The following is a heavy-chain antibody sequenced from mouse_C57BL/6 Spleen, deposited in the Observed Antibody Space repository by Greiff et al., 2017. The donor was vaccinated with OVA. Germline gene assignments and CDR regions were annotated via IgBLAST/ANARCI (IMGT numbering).Heavy chain of an antibody. CDR2: IDPSDSYT. Sequence: QVQLQQPGAELVMPGASVKLSCKASGYTFTSYWMHWVKQRPGQGLEWIGEIDPSDSYTNYNQKFKGKSTLTVDKSSSTAYMQLSSLTSEDSAVYYCARGGAYYYGCGDWYFGVWGTGTTVTVSS. CDR3: ARGGAYYYGCGDWYFGV. J-gene: IGHJ1*03. CDR1: GYTFTSYW. D-gene: IGHD1-1*01. V-gene: IGHV1-69*01.